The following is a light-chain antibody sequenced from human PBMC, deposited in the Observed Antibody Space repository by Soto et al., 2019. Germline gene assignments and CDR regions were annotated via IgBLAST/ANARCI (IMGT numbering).Light chain of an antibody. Sequence: DIVMTQSPDSLGVSVVDRPTINCKSSQSVLYSSNNKNYLAWYQQKPGQPPTLLIYWASTRESGVPDRFSGSGSGTDFTITISSLQAEDVAVYYCQQYYSTPSWTFGQGTKVDIK. CDR3: QQYYSTPSWT. CDR1: QSVLYSSNNKNY. V-gene: IGKV4-1*01. CDR2: WAS. J-gene: IGKJ1*01.